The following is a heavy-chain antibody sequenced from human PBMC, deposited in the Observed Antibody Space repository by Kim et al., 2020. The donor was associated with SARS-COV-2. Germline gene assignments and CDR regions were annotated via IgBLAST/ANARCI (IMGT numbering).Heavy chain of an antibody. CDR1: GGSISSSSYY. D-gene: IGHD1-1*01. Sequence: SETLSLTCTVSGGSISSSSYYWGWIRQPPGNGLEWIGSIYYSGSTYYNPSLKSRVTISVDTSKNQFSLKLSSVTAADTAVDYWASTTDDYYYYYVMDVWG. V-gene: IGHV4-39*01. CDR2: IYYSGST. CDR3: ASTTDDYYYYYVMDV. J-gene: IGHJ6*01.